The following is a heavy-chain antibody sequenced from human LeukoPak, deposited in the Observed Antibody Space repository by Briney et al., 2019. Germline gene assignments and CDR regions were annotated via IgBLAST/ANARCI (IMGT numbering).Heavy chain of an antibody. V-gene: IGHV3-30-3*01. CDR2: VSYDGSNK. J-gene: IGHJ4*02. CDR1: GFTFSNYA. CDR3: ARGYCSGGSCYSGDY. Sequence: PGGSLRLSCAASGFTFSNYAMHWVRQAAGKGLEWVAVVSYDGSNKYYADSVKGRFTISRDNAKNSLYLQMNSLRVEDTALYCCARGYCSGGSCYSGDYWGQGTLVTVSS. D-gene: IGHD2-15*01.